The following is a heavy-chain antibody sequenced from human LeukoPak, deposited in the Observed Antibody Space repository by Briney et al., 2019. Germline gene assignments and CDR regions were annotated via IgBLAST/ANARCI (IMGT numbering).Heavy chain of an antibody. Sequence: GGSLRLSCAASGFTFSSYAMIWVRQAPGKGLEWVSVIAGSGGGTDYADSVKGRFTISRDNSKNTLYLQMSSLRAEDTAVYYCAKGTLGYCSGGSCYSGYWGQGTLVTVSS. CDR3: AKGTLGYCSGGSCYSGY. D-gene: IGHD2-15*01. J-gene: IGHJ4*02. V-gene: IGHV3-23*01. CDR2: IAGSGGGT. CDR1: GFTFSSYA.